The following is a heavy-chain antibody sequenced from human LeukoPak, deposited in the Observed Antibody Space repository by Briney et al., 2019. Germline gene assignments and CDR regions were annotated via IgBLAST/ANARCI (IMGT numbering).Heavy chain of an antibody. D-gene: IGHD2-15*01. Sequence: SVKVSCKASGGTFSSYAISWVRQAPGQGLEWMGGIIPIFGTANYAQKSQGRVTITADESTSTAYMELSSLRSEDTAVYYCARGDCSGGSCYFDYWGQGTLVTVSS. J-gene: IGHJ4*02. CDR2: IIPIFGTA. CDR3: ARGDCSGGSCYFDY. V-gene: IGHV1-69*13. CDR1: GGTFSSYA.